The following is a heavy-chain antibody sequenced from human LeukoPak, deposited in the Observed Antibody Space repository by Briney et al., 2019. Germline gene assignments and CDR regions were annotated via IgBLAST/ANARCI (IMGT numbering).Heavy chain of an antibody. J-gene: IGHJ4*02. D-gene: IGHD1-14*01. V-gene: IGHV4-31*03. CDR2: IYYSGST. CDR3: ARCGSDRVFDY. CDR1: GGSISSGGYY. Sequence: SETLSLTCTVSGGSISSGGYYWSWIRQHPGKGLEWIGYIYYSGSTYYNPSLKSRVTISVDTSKNQFSLKLSSVTAADTAVYYCARCGSDRVFDYWGQETLVTVSS.